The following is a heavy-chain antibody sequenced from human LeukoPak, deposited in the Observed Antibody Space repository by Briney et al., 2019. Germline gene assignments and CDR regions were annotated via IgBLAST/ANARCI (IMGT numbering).Heavy chain of an antibody. CDR2: IYTSGST. V-gene: IGHV4-61*02. J-gene: IGHJ4*02. Sequence: SETLSLTCAVSGGSIGSVNNYWIWIRQPAGKGLEYIGRIYTSGSTNYNPSLKSRVTISVDTSKNQFSLKLSSVTAADTAVYYCAMRVVGYCSSTSCYPFDYWGQGTLVTVAS. CDR3: AMRVVGYCSSTSCYPFDY. D-gene: IGHD2-2*01. CDR1: GGSIGSVNNY.